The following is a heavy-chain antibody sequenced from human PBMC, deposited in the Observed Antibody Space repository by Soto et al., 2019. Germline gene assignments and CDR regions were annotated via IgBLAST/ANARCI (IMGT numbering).Heavy chain of an antibody. CDR3: ARTVSYGGSDI. Sequence: EVKLVESGGGLVQPGGSLRLSCAASGFTLSDYYIDWVRQAPGKGLEWLARSRDKANSFSTDYAASVKGRFSISRDDSKSSVFLQMNSLRTEDTALYYCARTVSYGGSDIWGQGTVVIVSS. V-gene: IGHV3-72*01. D-gene: IGHD4-17*01. CDR2: SRDKANSFST. J-gene: IGHJ3*02. CDR1: GFTLSDYY.